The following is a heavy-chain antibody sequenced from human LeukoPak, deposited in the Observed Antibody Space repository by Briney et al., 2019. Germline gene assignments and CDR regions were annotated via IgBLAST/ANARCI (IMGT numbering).Heavy chain of an antibody. J-gene: IGHJ4*02. CDR1: GFNFSSYA. Sequence: GSLRLSCAASGFNFSSYAIHWVRQAPGKGLEWVAVISYDGSNKYYADSVKGRFTISRDNSKNTLYLQMNSLRAEDTAVYYCAREQEGSSWDFDYWGQGTLVTVSS. V-gene: IGHV3-30-3*01. CDR3: AREQEGSSWDFDY. CDR2: ISYDGSNK. D-gene: IGHD6-13*01.